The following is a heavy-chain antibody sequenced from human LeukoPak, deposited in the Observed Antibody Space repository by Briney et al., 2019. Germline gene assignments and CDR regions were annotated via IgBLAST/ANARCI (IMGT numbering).Heavy chain of an antibody. D-gene: IGHD3-22*01. Sequence: GGSLRLSCTASGFSGPSSAMAWVRQAPGKGLKWVSHIGAGASNKYYADSVKGRFTISRDYSRKTVYLQMNSLRAEDTAVYYCAQSYDSGGYPLGDSWGQGTLVTVSS. CDR1: GFSGPSSA. V-gene: IGHV3-23*01. CDR3: AQSYDSGGYPLGDS. J-gene: IGHJ4*02. CDR2: IGAGASNK.